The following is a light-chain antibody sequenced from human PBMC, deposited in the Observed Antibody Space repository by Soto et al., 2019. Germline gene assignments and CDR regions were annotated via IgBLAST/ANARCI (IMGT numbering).Light chain of an antibody. CDR2: GAS. J-gene: IGKJ3*01. CDR1: QSVSSN. Sequence: EIVMTQSPATLSVSPGERATLSCRASQSVSSNLAWYQQKPGQAPRLLIYGASTSATGIPARFSGSGSGTEFTHTISTLQSQDFAVYDCQQYNNWPPSFTFGPGTKVDIK. V-gene: IGKV3-15*01. CDR3: QQYNNWPPSFT.